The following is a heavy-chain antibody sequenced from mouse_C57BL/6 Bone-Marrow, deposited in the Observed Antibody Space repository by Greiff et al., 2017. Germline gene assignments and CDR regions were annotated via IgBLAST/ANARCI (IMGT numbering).Heavy chain of an antibody. CDR2: IHPTSGST. D-gene: IGHD1-1*01. J-gene: IGHJ2*01. CDR3: EKRYYGGSLDY. CDR1: GYTFTSYW. V-gene: IGHV1-64*01. Sequence: QVQLQQPGAELVKPGASVKLSCKASGYTFTSYWMHWVKQRPGQGLEWIGMIHPTSGSTNYNEKFKSKATLTVDKSSSTAYMQLSSLTSEDSAVYYCEKRYYGGSLDYWGQGTTLTVSS.